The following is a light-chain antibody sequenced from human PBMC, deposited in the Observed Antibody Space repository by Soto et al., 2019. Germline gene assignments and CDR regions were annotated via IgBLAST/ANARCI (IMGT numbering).Light chain of an antibody. CDR1: QGINNW. J-gene: IGKJ4*01. Sequence: DIQMTQSPSSVSASVGDRVTITCRASQGINNWLAWYEQKPGKAPKLLIYTTSSLQRGVPSRFSVTRSGTDFTLTISSMQPEDPPSYYSQLADSFPLPFGGGTKVQ. V-gene: IGKV1D-12*01. CDR3: QLADSFPLP. CDR2: TTS.